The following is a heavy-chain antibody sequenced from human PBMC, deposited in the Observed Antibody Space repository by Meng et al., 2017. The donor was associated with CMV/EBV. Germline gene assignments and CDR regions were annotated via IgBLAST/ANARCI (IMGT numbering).Heavy chain of an antibody. CDR3: ARDVGGDYRNDYYYYYGMDV. D-gene: IGHD4-17*01. J-gene: IGHJ6*02. Sequence: GSLRLSCTVSGGSISSSSYYWGWIRQPPGKGLEWIGSIYYSGSTYYNPSLKSRVTISVDTSKNQFSLKLRYVTAADTAVYYCARDVGGDYRNDYYYYYGMDVWGQGTTVTVSS. CDR2: IYYSGST. V-gene: IGHV4-39*07. CDR1: GGSISSSSYY.